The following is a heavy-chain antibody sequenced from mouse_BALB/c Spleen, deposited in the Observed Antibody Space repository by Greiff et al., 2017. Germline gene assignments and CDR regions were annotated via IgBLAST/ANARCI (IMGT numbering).Heavy chain of an antibody. CDR1: GFNIKDYY. D-gene: IGHD3-2*01. CDR2: IDPENGNT. V-gene: IGHV14-1*02. CDR3: ALDSSGYRFAY. J-gene: IGHJ3*01. Sequence: VQLQQSGAELVRPGALVKLSCKASGFNIKDYYMHWVKQRPEQGLEWIGWIDPENGNTIYDPKFQGKASITADTSSNTAYRQLSSLTSEDTAVYYCALDSSGYRFAYWGQGTLVTVSA.